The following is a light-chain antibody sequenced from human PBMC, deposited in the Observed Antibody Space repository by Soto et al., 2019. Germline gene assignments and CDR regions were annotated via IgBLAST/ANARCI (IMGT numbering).Light chain of an antibody. J-gene: IGLJ3*02. Sequence: QSALTQPASVSGSPGQSIAISCTGTSSDIGAYNYVSWYQQHPGKAPKLMIYEVSNRPSGVSDRFSGSKSGNTASLTISGLQAEDEADYYCSSFVTTSTLLFGGGTKVTVL. CDR1: SSDIGAYNY. CDR2: EVS. V-gene: IGLV2-14*01. CDR3: SSFVTTSTLL.